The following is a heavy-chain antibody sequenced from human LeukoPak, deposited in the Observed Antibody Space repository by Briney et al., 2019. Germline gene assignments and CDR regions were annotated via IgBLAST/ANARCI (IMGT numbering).Heavy chain of an antibody. CDR2: INHSGST. CDR3: ARVRSSGWYEIPY. Sequence: ASETLSLTCAVYGGSFSGYYWSWIRQPPGKGLEWIGEINHSGSTNYNPSLKSRVTISVDTSKNQFSLKLSSVTAADTAVYYCARVRSSGWYEIPYWGQGTLVTVSS. CDR1: GGSFSGYY. D-gene: IGHD6-19*01. J-gene: IGHJ4*02. V-gene: IGHV4-34*01.